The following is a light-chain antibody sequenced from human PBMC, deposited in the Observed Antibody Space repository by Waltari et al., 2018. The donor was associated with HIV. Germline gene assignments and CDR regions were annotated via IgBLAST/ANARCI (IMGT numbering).Light chain of an antibody. CDR1: QSVLYSSNNKNY. CDR2: WAS. Sequence: DIVMTQSPDSLAVSLGERATINCKSSQSVLYSSNNKNYLAWYQQKPGQPPKLLIYWASTRESGVPDRFRGSGSGTDCTLTICILQAEDVSVYYCQQYYSTPWTFGQGTKVEIK. V-gene: IGKV4-1*01. CDR3: QQYYSTPWT. J-gene: IGKJ1*01.